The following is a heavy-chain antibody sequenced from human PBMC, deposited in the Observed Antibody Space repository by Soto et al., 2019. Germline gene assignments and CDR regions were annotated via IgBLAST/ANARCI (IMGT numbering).Heavy chain of an antibody. CDR3: ARDSWALGYCSSTSCPGRNWFDP. CDR1: GYTFTSYY. J-gene: IGHJ5*02. D-gene: IGHD2-2*01. V-gene: IGHV1-46*01. Sequence: ASVKVSCKASGYTFTSYYMHWVRQAPGQGLEWMGIINPSGGSTSYAQKFQGRVTMTRDTSTSTVYMELSSLRSEDTAVYYCARDSWALGYCSSTSCPGRNWFDPWGQGTLVTSPQ. CDR2: INPSGGST.